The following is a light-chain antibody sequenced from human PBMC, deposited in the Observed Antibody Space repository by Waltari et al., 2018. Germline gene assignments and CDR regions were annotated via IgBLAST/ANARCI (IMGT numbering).Light chain of an antibody. V-gene: IGKV3-15*01. CDR1: QHINSN. CDR2: GSS. CDR3: LQYRKWPRT. J-gene: IGKJ1*01. Sequence: EIVMTQSPATLSVSPGEGATLSCRASQHINSNLAWYQQKPGQPPRLLIYGSSTRPTGIPARFSCRGSGTEFTLTISSLQSEDFAVYYCLQYRKWPRTFGRGTKVEIK.